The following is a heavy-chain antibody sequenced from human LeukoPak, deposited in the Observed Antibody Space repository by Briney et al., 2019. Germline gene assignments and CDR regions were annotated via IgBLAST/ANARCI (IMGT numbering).Heavy chain of an antibody. Sequence: GGSLRLSCAASGFTFSSYAMHWVRQAPGKGLEWVSYISSSGSTIYYADSVKGRFTISRDNAKNSLYLQMNSLRAEDTAVYYCARGLTYYYDSSGYHTYYYGMDVWGQGTTVTVSS. J-gene: IGHJ6*02. V-gene: IGHV3-48*04. CDR1: GFTFSSYA. CDR3: ARGLTYYYDSSGYHTYYYGMDV. D-gene: IGHD3-22*01. CDR2: ISSSGSTI.